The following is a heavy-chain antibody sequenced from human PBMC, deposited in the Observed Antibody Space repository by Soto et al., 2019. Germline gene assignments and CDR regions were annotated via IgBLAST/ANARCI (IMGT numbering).Heavy chain of an antibody. V-gene: IGHV4-59*08. J-gene: IGHJ6*02. Sequence: QVQLQESGPRLVKPSETLSLTCTVSGGSLRSYYCSWFRQPPGKGLEWVGYINYSGGTFYNPSLKSRVTMPVAPSNNLYSLMVNPVTATDTAVYYCASQGFGELHGLVAVWGQGTTVTVSS. CDR2: INYSGGT. CDR3: ASQGFGELHGLVAV. CDR1: GGSLRSYY. D-gene: IGHD3-10*01.